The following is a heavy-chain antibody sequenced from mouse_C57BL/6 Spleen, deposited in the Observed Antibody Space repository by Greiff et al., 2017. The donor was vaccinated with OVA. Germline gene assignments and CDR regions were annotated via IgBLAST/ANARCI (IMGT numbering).Heavy chain of an antibody. Sequence: VQLQQSGPELVKPGASVKISCTASGYSFTDYNMNWVKQSNGKSLEWIGVINPNYGTTSYNQQFKGKATLTVDQSSSTAYMQLNSLTSEDSAVYYCARSGCYGSAWVAYWGQGTLVTVSA. CDR3: ARSGCYGSAWVAY. D-gene: IGHD1-1*01. V-gene: IGHV1-39*01. J-gene: IGHJ3*01. CDR1: GYSFTDYN. CDR2: INPNYGTT.